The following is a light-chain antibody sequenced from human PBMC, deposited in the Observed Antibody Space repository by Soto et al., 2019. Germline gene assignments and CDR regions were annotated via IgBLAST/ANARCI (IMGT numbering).Light chain of an antibody. V-gene: IGKV3-15*01. Sequence: EIVMTQSPATLSVSPGERATLSCRASQSVNSNLAWYQQKPGQAPRLLIYGASTRATGIPARFSGSGSGSEFTLIISSLQSEDFAVYYCQQYNYWPGTFGQGTKVEIK. J-gene: IGKJ1*01. CDR3: QQYNYWPGT. CDR2: GAS. CDR1: QSVNSN.